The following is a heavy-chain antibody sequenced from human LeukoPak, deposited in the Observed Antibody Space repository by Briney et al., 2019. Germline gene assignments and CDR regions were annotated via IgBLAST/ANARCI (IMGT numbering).Heavy chain of an antibody. CDR1: GFTFSSYW. D-gene: IGHD6-19*01. V-gene: IGHV3-7*01. CDR3: ARARALYSSGWYGLFDY. J-gene: IGHJ4*02. CDR2: IKQDGIEK. Sequence: GGSLRLSCAASGFTFSSYWMSWVRQTPGKGLEWVANIKQDGIEKYYVDSVKGRFTISRDNAKNSLYLQMNSLRAEDAAVYYCARARALYSSGWYGLFDYWGQGTLVTVSS.